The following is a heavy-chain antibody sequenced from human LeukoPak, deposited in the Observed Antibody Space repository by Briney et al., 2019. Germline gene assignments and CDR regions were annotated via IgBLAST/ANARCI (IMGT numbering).Heavy chain of an antibody. V-gene: IGHV4-59*02. J-gene: IGHJ4*02. CDR2: IYHTGST. D-gene: IGHD7-27*01. CDR1: GGSVSDYY. CDR3: ASRKLGNDY. Sequence: SETLSLTGTISGGSVSDYYWSWIRQCPGKGLEWIGYIYHTGSTSYSPSLKSRVTISADTSQNQFSLKLSSVTAADTAVYYCASRKLGNDYWGQGTLVTVSS.